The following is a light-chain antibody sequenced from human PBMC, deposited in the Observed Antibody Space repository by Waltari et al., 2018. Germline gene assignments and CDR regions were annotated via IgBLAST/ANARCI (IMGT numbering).Light chain of an antibody. CDR1: QTIRNTY. V-gene: IGKV3-20*01. CDR3: QQYDISPLT. J-gene: IGKJ4*01. Sequence: CKTRQTIRNTYLAGYQQKPGRAPTLLIYGTFSRATGIPDRFTGSGSGTDFSLTISSLEPEDFATYYCQQYDISPLTFGGGTKVEIK. CDR2: GTF.